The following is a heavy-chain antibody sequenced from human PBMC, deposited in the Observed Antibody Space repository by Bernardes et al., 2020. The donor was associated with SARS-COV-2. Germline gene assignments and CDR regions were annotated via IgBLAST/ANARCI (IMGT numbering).Heavy chain of an antibody. D-gene: IGHD3-22*01. Sequence: GGSLRLSCAASGFIFSSYSMNWVRQAPGRGLEWVAGISYDGTKRYYADSVKGRFSISRDNTKNTMYLQMNSLRSEDTAVYYCASLDSSDGNYWGQGTLVTVSS. CDR3: ASLDSSDGNY. V-gene: IGHV3-30*03. CDR1: GFIFSSYS. J-gene: IGHJ4*02. CDR2: ISYDGTKR.